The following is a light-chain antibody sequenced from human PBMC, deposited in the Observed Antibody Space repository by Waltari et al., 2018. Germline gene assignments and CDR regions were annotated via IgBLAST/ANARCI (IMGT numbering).Light chain of an antibody. CDR3: QQYHTYPWT. CDR1: QGVSTD. Sequence: AIRMTQSPASLSASPGDRVTISCRASQGVSTDLAWYQQKPGKAPSLWIYAASTLESGVPSKFSGSGSGTDFTLTISCLQSEDFATYYCQQYHTYPWTFGQGTKVEI. V-gene: IGKV1-8*01. J-gene: IGKJ1*01. CDR2: AAS.